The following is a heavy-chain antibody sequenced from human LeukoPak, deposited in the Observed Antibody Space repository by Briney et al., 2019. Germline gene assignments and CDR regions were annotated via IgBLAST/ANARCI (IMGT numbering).Heavy chain of an antibody. CDR1: GFTFRSSE. CDR3: ARSTTHPYYNYMDV. D-gene: IGHD4-17*01. J-gene: IGHJ6*03. CDR2: ISDGGKTK. Sequence: GGSLRLSCAASGFTFRSSEMNWVRQAPGKGLEWVSYISDGGKTKYYADSVKGRFTISRDNAKNTLYLQMNSLRVEDTAVYYCARSTTHPYYNYMDVWGKGTTVTLSS. V-gene: IGHV3-48*03.